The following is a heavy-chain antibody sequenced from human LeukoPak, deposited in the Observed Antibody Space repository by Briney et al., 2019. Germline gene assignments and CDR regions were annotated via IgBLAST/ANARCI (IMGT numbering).Heavy chain of an antibody. Sequence: SETLSLTCTVSGGSISSYYWSWVRQPPGKGLEWIGYIYYSGSTNYNPSLKSRVTISVDTSKNQFSLKLSSVTAADTAVYYCARGSGWYYYWGQGTLVTVSS. V-gene: IGHV4-59*01. CDR3: ARGSGWYYY. CDR2: IYYSGST. D-gene: IGHD6-19*01. J-gene: IGHJ4*02. CDR1: GGSISSYY.